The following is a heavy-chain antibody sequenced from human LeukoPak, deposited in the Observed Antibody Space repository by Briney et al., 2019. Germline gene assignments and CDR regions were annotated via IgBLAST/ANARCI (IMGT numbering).Heavy chain of an antibody. D-gene: IGHD2-2*01. Sequence: GGSLRLSCVASGLTFSSYSMNWVRQAPGMGLEWVSYISSGSTTIHYADSVKGRFTIPRDSAKNSLFLQMNSLRAEDTAVYYCARRVPAGYFDYWGQGTLVTVSS. J-gene: IGHJ4*02. V-gene: IGHV3-48*04. CDR3: ARRVPAGYFDY. CDR2: ISSGSTTI. CDR1: GLTFSSYS.